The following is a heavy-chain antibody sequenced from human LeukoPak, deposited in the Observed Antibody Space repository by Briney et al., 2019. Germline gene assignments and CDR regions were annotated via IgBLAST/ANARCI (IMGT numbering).Heavy chain of an antibody. Sequence: PGGSLRLSCGASEFTFDDYWMSWVRQAPGQGLEWVANINQDGSEKYYLDSAKGRFTISRDNARNSLYLQVNSLRVEDTAIYYCVRDGRGYCGSTSCRPFDSRGRGTLVTVSS. V-gene: IGHV3-7*01. J-gene: IGHJ4*02. D-gene: IGHD2-2*01. CDR1: EFTFDDYW. CDR3: VRDGRGYCGSTSCRPFDS. CDR2: INQDGSEK.